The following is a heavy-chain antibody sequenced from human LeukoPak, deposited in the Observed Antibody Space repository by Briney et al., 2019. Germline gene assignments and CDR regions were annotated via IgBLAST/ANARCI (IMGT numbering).Heavy chain of an antibody. CDR1: GGSISSYY. V-gene: IGHV4-4*07. D-gene: IGHD6-13*01. CDR2: IYTSGST. J-gene: IGHJ5*02. Sequence: SETLSHTCTVSGGSISSYYWSWIRQPAGKGLEWIGRIYTSGSTNYNPSLKSRVTMSVDTSKNQFSLKLSSVTAADTAVYYCARGKAAAGTVSWFDPWGQGTLVTVSS. CDR3: ARGKAAAGTVSWFDP.